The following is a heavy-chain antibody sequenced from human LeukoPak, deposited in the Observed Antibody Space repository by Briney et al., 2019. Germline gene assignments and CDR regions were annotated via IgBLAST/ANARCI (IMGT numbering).Heavy chain of an antibody. Sequence: SETLSLTCTVSGGSISSYYWSWIRQPPGKGLEWIGYIYYSGSTNYNPSLKSRVTISVDTSKNQFSLKLSSVTAADTAVYYCASGYGPYYYYMDVWGKGTTVTVSS. D-gene: IGHD1-1*01. CDR3: ASGYGPYYYYMDV. J-gene: IGHJ6*03. CDR1: GGSISSYY. V-gene: IGHV4-59*12. CDR2: IYYSGST.